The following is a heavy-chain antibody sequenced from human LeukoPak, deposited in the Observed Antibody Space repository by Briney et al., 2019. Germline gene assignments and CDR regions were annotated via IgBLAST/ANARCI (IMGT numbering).Heavy chain of an antibody. CDR2: FDPEDGET. Sequence: GASVKVSCKASGGTFSSYAISWVRQAPGKGLEWMGGFDPEDGETIYAQKFQGRVTMTEDTSTDTAYMELSSLRSEDTAVYYCATGGYSSGWYDYWGQGTLVTVSS. D-gene: IGHD6-19*01. V-gene: IGHV1-24*01. CDR1: GGTFSSYA. CDR3: ATGGYSSGWYDY. J-gene: IGHJ4*02.